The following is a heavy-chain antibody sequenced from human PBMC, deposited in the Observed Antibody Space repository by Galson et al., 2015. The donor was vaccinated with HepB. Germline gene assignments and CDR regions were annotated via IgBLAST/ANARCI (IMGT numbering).Heavy chain of an antibody. Sequence: SLRLSCAASGFTFSINPMNWSRRAPGKGLEWVSAISSSGNQTHSADSVKRRFTISRDNSKNTVYRQMNSLRAEDTAVNYCAQEGGYCGGDCFYYMDVWGKGTTVIVSS. CDR1: GFTFSINP. D-gene: IGHD2-21*01. V-gene: IGHV3-23*01. J-gene: IGHJ6*03. CDR2: ISSSGNQT. CDR3: AQEGGYCGGDCFYYMDV.